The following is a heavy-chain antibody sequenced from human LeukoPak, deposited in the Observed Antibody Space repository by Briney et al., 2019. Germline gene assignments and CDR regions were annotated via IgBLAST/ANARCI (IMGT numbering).Heavy chain of an antibody. V-gene: IGHV4-34*09. Sequence: SETLSLTCAVYGGSFSGYYWSWIRQPPGKGLEWIGEINHSGSTNYNPSLKSRVTISVDTSKNQFSLKLSSVTAADTAVYYCARDHGSGRTIDYWGQGTLVTVSS. J-gene: IGHJ4*02. CDR2: INHSGST. D-gene: IGHD3-10*01. CDR3: ARDHGSGRTIDY. CDR1: GGSFSGYY.